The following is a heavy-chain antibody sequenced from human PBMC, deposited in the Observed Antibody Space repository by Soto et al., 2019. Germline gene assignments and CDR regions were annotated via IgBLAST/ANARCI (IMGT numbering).Heavy chain of an antibody. J-gene: IGHJ4*02. Sequence: QVQLGQSGAEVKKPGASVKVSCKASGYTFTSYAMHWVRQAPGQRLEWMGWINAGNGNTTYSQNVQGRVTISRDTSATTVYMELSSLRSEDTAVYYCARVYGDHVSGSLDFWGQGTLVTVSS. D-gene: IGHD4-17*01. CDR1: GYTFTSYA. CDR2: INAGNGNT. CDR3: ARVYGDHVSGSLDF. V-gene: IGHV1-3*01.